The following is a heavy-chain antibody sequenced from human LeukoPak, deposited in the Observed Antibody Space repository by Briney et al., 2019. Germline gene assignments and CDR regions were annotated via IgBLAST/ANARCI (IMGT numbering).Heavy chain of an antibody. D-gene: IGHD5-24*01. CDR2: ISSSLTTI. CDR3: ARVDCEVLDGDLDS. J-gene: IGHJ4*02. CDR1: GFTFSSYS. Sequence: GGTLRLSCAASGFTFSSYSMTWVRQAPGEGLEWVAYISSSLTTIYYAESVKGRFTVSRDHAKNSLHLQMNSLKGEDTAVYYCARVDCEVLDGDLDSCGQGTLVTVSA. V-gene: IGHV3-48*04.